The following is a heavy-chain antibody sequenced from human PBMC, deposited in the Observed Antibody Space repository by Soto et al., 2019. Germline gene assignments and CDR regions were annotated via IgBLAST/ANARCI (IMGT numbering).Heavy chain of an antibody. CDR2: IKSKTDGGTT. J-gene: IGHJ4*02. CDR1: GFTFSNAW. V-gene: IGHV3-15*01. D-gene: IGHD3-10*01. Sequence: GGSLRLSCAASGFTFSNAWMSWVRQAPGKGLEWVGRIKSKTDGGTTDYAAPVKGRFTISRDDSKNTLYLQMNSLKTEDTAVYYCTTDPGQWFGELFSDYWGQGTLVTVSS. CDR3: TTDPGQWFGELFSDY.